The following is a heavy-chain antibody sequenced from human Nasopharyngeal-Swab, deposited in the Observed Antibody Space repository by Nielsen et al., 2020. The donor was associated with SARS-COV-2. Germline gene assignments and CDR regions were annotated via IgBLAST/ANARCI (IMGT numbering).Heavy chain of an antibody. CDR3: ATTTIFGVVPANWFDP. V-gene: IGHV1-3*04. D-gene: IGHD3-3*01. J-gene: IGHJ5*02. CDR1: GYIFITYA. CDR2: INNRNVQT. Sequence: ASVQVSCKASGYIFITYAIHWVRQAPGQRLEWMGWINNRNVQTEYSQKFQGRVTMTEDTSTDTAYMELSSLRSEDTAVYYCATTTIFGVVPANWFDPWGQGTLVTVSS.